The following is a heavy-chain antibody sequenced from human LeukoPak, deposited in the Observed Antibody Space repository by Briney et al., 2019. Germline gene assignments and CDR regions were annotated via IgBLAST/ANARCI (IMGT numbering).Heavy chain of an antibody. J-gene: IGHJ6*03. V-gene: IGHV3-73*01. D-gene: IGHD6-6*01. CDR3: ARGKSSSSYYYYYMDV. CDR1: GFTFSGSA. CDR2: IRSKTNSYAT. Sequence: GGFLRLSCAASGFTFSGSAMHWVRQASGKGLEWVGRIRSKTNSYATSYAASVKGRFALSRDDSKNTAYLQMNSLRAEDTAVYYCARGKSSSSYYYYYMDVWGKGTTVTVSS.